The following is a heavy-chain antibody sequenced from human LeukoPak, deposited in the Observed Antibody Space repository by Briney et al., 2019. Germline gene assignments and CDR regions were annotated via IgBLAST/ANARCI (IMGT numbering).Heavy chain of an antibody. Sequence: GGSLRLSRAASGFTFSSYAMSGVRQAPGKGLEWVSAISGSGGSTYYADSVKGRFTISRDNSKNTLYLQMNSLRAEDTAVYYCATTMIVVVTKGGPFDIWGQGTMVTVSS. J-gene: IGHJ3*02. D-gene: IGHD3-22*01. V-gene: IGHV3-23*01. CDR1: GFTFSSYA. CDR2: ISGSGGST. CDR3: ATTMIVVVTKGGPFDI.